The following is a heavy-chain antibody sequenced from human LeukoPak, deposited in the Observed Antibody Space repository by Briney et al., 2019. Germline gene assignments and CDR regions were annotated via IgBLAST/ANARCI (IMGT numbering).Heavy chain of an antibody. CDR2: IHDTGST. J-gene: IGHJ4*02. D-gene: IGHD2-2*01. CDR3: ARFSSGCSTSSCYLTY. Sequence: NTSETLSLTCSVSGGSLSSHYWSWIRQPPGKGLELIGHIHDTGSTFYNPSLRGRVTISLDASNNQFSLKLTSMTAADTAVYYCARFSSGCSTSSCYLTYWGQGTLVTVS. V-gene: IGHV4-59*11. CDR1: GGSLSSHY.